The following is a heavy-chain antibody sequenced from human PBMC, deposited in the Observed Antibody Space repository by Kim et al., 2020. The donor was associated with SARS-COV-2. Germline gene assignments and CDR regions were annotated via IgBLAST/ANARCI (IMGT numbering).Heavy chain of an antibody. V-gene: IGHV4-34*01. CDR2: INHSGST. Sequence: SETLSLTCAVYGGSFSGYYWSWIRQPPGKGLEWIGEINHSGSTNYNPSLKSRVTISVDTSKNQFSLKLSSVTAADTAVYYCARLAKKLELPYWGQGTLVT. CDR3: ARLAKKLELPY. CDR1: GGSFSGYY. D-gene: IGHD1-7*01. J-gene: IGHJ4*02.